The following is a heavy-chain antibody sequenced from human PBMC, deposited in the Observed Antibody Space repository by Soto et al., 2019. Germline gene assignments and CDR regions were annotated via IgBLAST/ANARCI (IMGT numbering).Heavy chain of an antibody. Sequence: VGSLRLSCAVSGFTFSSCTMNWVRQAPGKGLEWVSSISPSSGHIYYADSVKGRFTISRDNAKNSLFLQMNSLRGEDTAVYYCSGCSGGACHNNYGMDVWGQGTTVTVSS. J-gene: IGHJ6*02. D-gene: IGHD2-15*01. CDR1: GFTFSSCT. CDR3: SGCSGGACHNNYGMDV. V-gene: IGHV3-21*06. CDR2: ISPSSGHI.